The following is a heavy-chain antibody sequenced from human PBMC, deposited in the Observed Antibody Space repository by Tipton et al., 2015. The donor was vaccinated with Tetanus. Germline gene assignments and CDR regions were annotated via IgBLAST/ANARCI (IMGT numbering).Heavy chain of an antibody. V-gene: IGHV1-18*01. J-gene: IGHJ6*02. CDR3: ARTLRGYYYECGMEV. CDR1: GYTFTSYG. CDR2: ISAYNGNT. Sequence: QLVQSGAEVKKPGASVKVSCKASGYTFTSYGISWVRQAPGQGLEWMGWISAYNGNTKYAQKLQHRVTMTTDTSTSTAYMELRSLRSDDTSVYYSARTLRGYYYECGMEVWGQGTTVAVSS. D-gene: IGHD3-16*01.